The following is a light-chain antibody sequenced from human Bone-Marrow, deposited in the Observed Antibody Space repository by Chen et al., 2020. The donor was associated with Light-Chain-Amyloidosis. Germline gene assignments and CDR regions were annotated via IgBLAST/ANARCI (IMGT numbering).Light chain of an antibody. CDR1: DLPTKY. Sequence: SYELTQPPSVSVSPGQTARITCSGDDLPTKYAYWYQQKPGQAPVRVIHRDTARPSGISERFSGSSSGTTATLTIRGVQAADEADDHCKSADSSGRYEGIFGGGTKLTVL. CDR2: RDT. V-gene: IGLV3-25*03. J-gene: IGLJ2*01. CDR3: KSADSSGRYEGI.